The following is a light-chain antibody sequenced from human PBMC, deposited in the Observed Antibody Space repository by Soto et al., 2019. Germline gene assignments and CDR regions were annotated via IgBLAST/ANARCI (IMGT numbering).Light chain of an antibody. V-gene: IGKV3-20*01. J-gene: IGKJ1*01. Sequence: EIVLTHSLRALFLSPEERDTLSCRASQSVSSSHLAWYQQKGGQAPRLLIYGASSRASGIPARFSGSVSGTDFTLTISRAEPEDFAVYYCTQYGVSPQHFGQGAKV. CDR2: GAS. CDR3: TQYGVSPQH. CDR1: QSVSSSH.